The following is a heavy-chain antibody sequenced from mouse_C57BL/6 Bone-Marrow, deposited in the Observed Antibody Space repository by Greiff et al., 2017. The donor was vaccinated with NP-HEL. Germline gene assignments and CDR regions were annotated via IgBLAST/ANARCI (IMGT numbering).Heavy chain of an antibody. CDR2: IYPRDGST. J-gene: IGHJ4*01. D-gene: IGHD1-1*01. CDR3: ARDYYGSISYYYAMDY. V-gene: IGHV1-78*01. Sequence: VQVVESDAELVKPGASVKISCKVSGYTFTDHTIHWMKQRPEQGLEWIGYIYPRDGSTKYNEKFKGKATLTADKSSSTAYMQLNSLTSEDSAVYFCARDYYGSISYYYAMDYWGQGTSVTVSS. CDR1: GYTFTDHT.